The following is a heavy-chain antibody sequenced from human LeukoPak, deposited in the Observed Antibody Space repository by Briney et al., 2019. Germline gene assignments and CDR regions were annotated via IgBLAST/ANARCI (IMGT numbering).Heavy chain of an antibody. CDR1: GVSLSSSNNY. Sequence: HPSETLSLTCTVSGVSLSSSNNYWGWTRQPPGKGLEWFGSISYSGGTSYNPSLRSRVTISVDTSKNQFSLKLNSVTAADTAVYYCAREVEYYDGSGHRPHAFDIWGQGTVVTVSS. CDR2: ISYSGGT. V-gene: IGHV4-39*02. D-gene: IGHD3-22*01. CDR3: AREVEYYDGSGHRPHAFDI. J-gene: IGHJ3*02.